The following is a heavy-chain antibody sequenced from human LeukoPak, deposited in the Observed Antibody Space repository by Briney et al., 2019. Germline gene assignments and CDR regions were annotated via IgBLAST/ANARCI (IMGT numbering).Heavy chain of an antibody. J-gene: IGHJ6*02. Sequence: SETLSLSCTVSGGSISSYYWSWIRQPPGKGLEWIGDIYYSGSTNYNPSLKSRVTISVDTSKNQFSLKLSSVTAADTAVYYCARERRDGYNYYYYYGMDVWGQGTTVTVSS. D-gene: IGHD5-24*01. CDR2: IYYSGST. CDR3: ARERRDGYNYYYYYGMDV. V-gene: IGHV4-59*01. CDR1: GGSISSYY.